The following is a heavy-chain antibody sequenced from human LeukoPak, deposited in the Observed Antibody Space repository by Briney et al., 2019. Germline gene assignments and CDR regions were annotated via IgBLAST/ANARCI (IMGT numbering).Heavy chain of an antibody. CDR2: ISSSISYI. D-gene: IGHD5-18*01. Sequence: AGSLRLSCAASGFTFSSYSIKGGRQAPPKRVQWVSSISSSISYIYYTHSVKGRFTISRDNAKNSLYLQMNSLRAEDTAVYYCARERSAMVTGFDYWGQGTLVTAS. J-gene: IGHJ4*02. CDR1: GFTFSSYS. CDR3: ARERSAMVTGFDY. V-gene: IGHV3-21*01.